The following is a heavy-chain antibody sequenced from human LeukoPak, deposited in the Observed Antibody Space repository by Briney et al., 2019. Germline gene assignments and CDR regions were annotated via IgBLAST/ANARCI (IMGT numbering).Heavy chain of an antibody. Sequence: GGSLRLSCAASGFTLSTYAMSWVRQTPGKGLEWVAATSSSDAGTYHADSVRGRFTISKDNSKNTLYMRMSSLRAEDTALYYCAKRRYDSSGHFDSWGQGTLVTVSS. CDR3: AKRRYDSSGHFDS. V-gene: IGHV3-23*01. D-gene: IGHD3-22*01. CDR2: TSSSDAGT. J-gene: IGHJ4*02. CDR1: GFTLSTYA.